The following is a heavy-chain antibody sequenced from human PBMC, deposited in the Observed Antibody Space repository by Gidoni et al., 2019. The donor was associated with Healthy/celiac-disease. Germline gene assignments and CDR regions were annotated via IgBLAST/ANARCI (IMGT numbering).Heavy chain of an antibody. Sequence: QVQLQESGPGLVKPSETLSLTCTVSGYSISSGYYWGWIRQPPGKGLEWIGSIYHSVSTYYNPSLKSRVTISVDTSKNQFSLKLSSVTAADTAVYYCANSGGSFDYWGQGTLVTVSS. V-gene: IGHV4-38-2*02. CDR3: ANSGGSFDY. CDR2: IYHSVST. CDR1: GYSISSGYY. D-gene: IGHD3-16*01. J-gene: IGHJ4*02.